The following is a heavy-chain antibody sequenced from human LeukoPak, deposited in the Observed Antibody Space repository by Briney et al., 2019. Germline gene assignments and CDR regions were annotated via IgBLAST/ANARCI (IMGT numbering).Heavy chain of an antibody. V-gene: IGHV1-69*04. D-gene: IGHD2-8*01. Sequence: SVNVSCKASGGTFSSFAVSWVRQAPGQGLEWMGRIIPILGIPNYAHKFQGSVTLTADESTNTVYMELSSLRSEDTAVYYCARESNPIYCTNGVCPIDSWGQGTLVIVSS. CDR2: IIPILGIP. CDR1: GGTFSSFA. CDR3: ARESNPIYCTNGVCPIDS. J-gene: IGHJ4*02.